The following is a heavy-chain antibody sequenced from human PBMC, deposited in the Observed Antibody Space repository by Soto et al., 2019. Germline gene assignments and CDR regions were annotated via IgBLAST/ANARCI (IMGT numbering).Heavy chain of an antibody. Sequence: EVQLLESGGGVTPPGGSLRLSCVASGFNFNNYAMSWVRQAPGKGLGRVAAMGGAGGSMYYADSVKGQFTISRVNSENSLFLQMSSLRADATAVYYWANNSLTGGSRPGFGYYFHYWGQGTLVTVSS. V-gene: IGHV3-23*01. CDR2: MGGAGGSM. J-gene: IGHJ4*02. CDR1: GFNFNNYA. D-gene: IGHD3-9*01. CDR3: ANNSLTGGSRPGFGYYFHY.